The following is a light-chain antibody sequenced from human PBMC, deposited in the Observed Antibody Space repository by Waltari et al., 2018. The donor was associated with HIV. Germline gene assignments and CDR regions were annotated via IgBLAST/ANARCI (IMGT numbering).Light chain of an antibody. CDR1: HIGSKR. V-gene: IGLV3-21*02. CDR2: DDR. Sequence: SYVLTQSPSVSVALGQTASIACGGNHIGSKRGPWYQQKPGQAPALVIYDDRDRPSGIPERFSGSNSGHTATLSIGRVEAGDEADYYCQVWESSSDHVVIGGGTKLTV. CDR3: QVWESSSDHVV. J-gene: IGLJ2*01.